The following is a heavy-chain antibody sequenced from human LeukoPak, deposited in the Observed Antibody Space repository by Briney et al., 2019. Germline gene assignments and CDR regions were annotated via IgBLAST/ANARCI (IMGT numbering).Heavy chain of an antibody. CDR1: GGSFSGYY. CDR3: ARAPEWLLSVFDY. J-gene: IGHJ4*02. D-gene: IGHD3-3*01. V-gene: IGHV4-34*01. Sequence: SETLSLTCAVYGGSFSGYYWSWIRQPPGKGLEWIGEINHSGSTNYNPSLKSRVTISVDTSKNQFSLKLSSVTAADTAVYYCARAPEWLLSVFDYWGQGTLVTVSS. CDR2: INHSGST.